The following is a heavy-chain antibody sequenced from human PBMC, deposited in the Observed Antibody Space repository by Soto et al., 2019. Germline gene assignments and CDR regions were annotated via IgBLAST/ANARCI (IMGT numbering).Heavy chain of an antibody. D-gene: IGHD6-13*01. J-gene: IGHJ5*01. CDR2: IIHSGST. Sequence: PSETLSLTCAVYGGSFSAYYWSWIRQAPGKGLEWIGEIIHSGSTNSNPSLKSRVTISVDTSKNQFSLSLSSVTAADTAVYYCARSGRQQLGRRNWFDFWGQGTLVTV. V-gene: IGHV4-34*12. CDR3: ARSGRQQLGRRNWFDF. CDR1: GGSFSAYY.